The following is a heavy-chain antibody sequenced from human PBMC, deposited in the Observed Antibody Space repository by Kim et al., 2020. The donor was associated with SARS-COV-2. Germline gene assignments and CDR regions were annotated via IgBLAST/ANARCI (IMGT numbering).Heavy chain of an antibody. J-gene: IGHJ4*02. D-gene: IGHD6-25*01. V-gene: IGHV4-59*13. CDR1: GGSINSDY. CDR3: AREIRGKSFSD. CDR2: IFYSGSI. Sequence: SETLSLTCTVSGGSINSDYWSWIRQPPGKGLEWIGYIFYSGSINYNPSLKSRVTISVDTSKSQFSLKLTSVTAADTAVYYCAREIRGKSFSDWGQGALVTV.